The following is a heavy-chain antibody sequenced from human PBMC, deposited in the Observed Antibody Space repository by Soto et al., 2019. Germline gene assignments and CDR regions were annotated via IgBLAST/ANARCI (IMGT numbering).Heavy chain of an antibody. CDR2: ITNRGTHT. Sequence: EVQLVESGGGLVKPGESLRLACAASGCSFSSYTMNWVRQAPGKGLQWVSSITNRGTHTYSADSVKGRFTISRDNDKNSLYLQMNNRRAEDTAIYFCARAHEVAWFDSWGLGTLVTVTS. CDR1: GCSFSSYT. V-gene: IGHV3-21*01. CDR3: ARAHEVAWFDS. D-gene: IGHD2-15*01. J-gene: IGHJ5*01.